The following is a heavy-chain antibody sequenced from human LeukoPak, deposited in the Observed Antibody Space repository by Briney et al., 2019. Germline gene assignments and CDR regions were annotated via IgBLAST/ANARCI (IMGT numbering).Heavy chain of an antibody. V-gene: IGHV4-59*11. CDR2: IYYSGNT. CDR1: GGSISSHY. J-gene: IGHJ4*02. Sequence: SETLSLTCTVSGGSISSHYWSWIRQPPGKGLEWIGYIYYSGNTNSNPSLKSRVTMSVDTSKNQFSLKLSSVTAADTAVYYCARDRFGELDYWGQGTLVTVSS. CDR3: ARDRFGELDY. D-gene: IGHD3-10*01.